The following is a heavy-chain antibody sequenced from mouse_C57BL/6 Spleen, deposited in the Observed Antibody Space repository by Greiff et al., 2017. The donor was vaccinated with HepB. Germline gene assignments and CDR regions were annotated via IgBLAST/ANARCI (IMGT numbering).Heavy chain of an antibody. D-gene: IGHD2-4*01. J-gene: IGHJ3*01. CDR2: IDPENGDT. CDR1: GFNIKDDY. Sequence: EVQLQQSGAELVRPGASVKLSCTASGFNIKDDYMHWVKQRPEQGLEWIGWIDPENGDTEYASKFQGKATITADTSSNTAYLQLSSLTSEDTAVYYCTTSDYGGAWFAYWGQGTLVTVSA. CDR3: TTSDYGGAWFAY. V-gene: IGHV14-4*01.